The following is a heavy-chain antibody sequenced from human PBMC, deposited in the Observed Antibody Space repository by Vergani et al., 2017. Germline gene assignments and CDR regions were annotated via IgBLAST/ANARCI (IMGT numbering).Heavy chain of an antibody. CDR1: GFSLSTSGVG. Sequence: QITLKESGPTLVKPTQTLTLTCTFSGFSLSTSGVGVGWIRQPPGKALEWLALIYWDDDKRYSPSLKSRLTITKDTSKNQVVLTMTNMVPVDTATYYCAHARLDTAMYPTDYWGLGTLVTVSS. V-gene: IGHV2-5*02. CDR2: IYWDDDK. CDR3: AHARLDTAMYPTDY. J-gene: IGHJ4*02. D-gene: IGHD5-18*01.